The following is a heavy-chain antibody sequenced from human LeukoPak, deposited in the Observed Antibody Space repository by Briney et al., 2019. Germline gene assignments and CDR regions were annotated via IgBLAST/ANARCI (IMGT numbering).Heavy chain of an antibody. CDR3: VRRGDASSGWGDHDF. D-gene: IGHD6-19*01. J-gene: IGHJ4*02. CDR2: IGGSGDKT. CDR1: GFTFNRNA. Sequence: GESLRLSCAASGFTFNRNAISWVRQAPGKGLEWVSTIGGSGDKTFYADSVKGRFTISRDNSKNMVHLQMNSLTGEDTALYYCVRRGDASSGWGDHDFWGQGALVTVSS. V-gene: IGHV3-23*01.